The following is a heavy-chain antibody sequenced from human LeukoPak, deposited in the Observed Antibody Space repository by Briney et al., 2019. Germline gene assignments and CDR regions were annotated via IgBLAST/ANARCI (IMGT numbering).Heavy chain of an antibody. Sequence: GGSLRLSCAASGFTFSSNAMRWVRQAPGKGLEWVSGISGSGGSTCYADSVKGRFTISRDNSKNTLDLQMNSLRAEDTAVYYCAKAYDYNFDYWGQGSLVTVSS. J-gene: IGHJ4*02. V-gene: IGHV3-23*01. CDR2: ISGSGGST. CDR3: AKAYDYNFDY. CDR1: GFTFSSNA. D-gene: IGHD3-16*01.